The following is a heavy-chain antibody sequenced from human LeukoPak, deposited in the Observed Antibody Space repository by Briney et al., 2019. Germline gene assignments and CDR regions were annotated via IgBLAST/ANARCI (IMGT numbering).Heavy chain of an antibody. Sequence: PGGSLRLSCAASGFTFSTYFMHWVRQAPGKGLEWVANINQDGSENYHLDYVKGRFTIARDNVKNSLYLQMNSLRAEDTAVYYCARASAGIAVVGRFDPWGQGTLVTVSS. CDR3: ARASAGIAVVGRFDP. CDR1: GFTFSTYF. D-gene: IGHD6-19*01. V-gene: IGHV3-7*01. J-gene: IGHJ5*02. CDR2: INQDGSEN.